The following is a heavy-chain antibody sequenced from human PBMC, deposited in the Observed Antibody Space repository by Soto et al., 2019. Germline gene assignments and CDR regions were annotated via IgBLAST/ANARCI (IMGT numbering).Heavy chain of an antibody. J-gene: IGHJ4*02. CDR1: GDSISSYY. CDR2: LYYGRSA. CDR3: ALRSMAVVPEY. D-gene: IGHD3-22*01. Sequence: QVQLQESGPGLVKPSETLSLTCAVSGDSISSYYCMWIRQPPGKGLESIGYLYYGRSANYNPSLTSRVTLSADTSTNQCSLTLSSMTAADTAVYYCALRSMAVVPEYWGQGTLVTVSS. V-gene: IGHV4-59*01.